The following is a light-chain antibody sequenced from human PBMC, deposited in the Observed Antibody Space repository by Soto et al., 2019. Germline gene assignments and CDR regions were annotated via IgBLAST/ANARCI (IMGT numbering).Light chain of an antibody. CDR2: GAS. Sequence: EIVLTQSPATLSLSPGERATLSCRASQSVSTYLAWYQQKPGQAPRLLIYGASNRATGIPARFSGSGSETDFTLTISSLEPGDFAVYYCQQRSDWPPIFTFGPGTKVDIK. CDR1: QSVSTY. CDR3: QQRSDWPPIFT. V-gene: IGKV3-11*01. J-gene: IGKJ3*01.